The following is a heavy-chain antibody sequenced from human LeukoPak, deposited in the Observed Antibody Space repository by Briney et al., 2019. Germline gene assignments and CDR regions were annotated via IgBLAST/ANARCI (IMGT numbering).Heavy chain of an antibody. J-gene: IGHJ4*02. CDR3: AKDRRGYSYGYFDY. D-gene: IGHD5-18*01. CDR2: ISYDGSNK. V-gene: IGHV3-30*18. CDR1: GFTFSDYA. Sequence: GRSLRLSCTVSGFTFSDYAMHWLRQAPGKGLEWVAVISYDGSNKYYADSVKGRFTISRDNSKNTLYLQMNSLRAEDTAVYYCAKDRRGYSYGYFDYWGQGTLVTVSS.